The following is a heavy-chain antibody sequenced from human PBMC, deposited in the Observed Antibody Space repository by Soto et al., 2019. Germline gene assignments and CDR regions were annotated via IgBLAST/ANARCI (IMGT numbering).Heavy chain of an antibody. CDR2: IIPIFGTA. CDR1: GATFSSYA. CDR3: ARGYGDSYYFYGMDV. D-gene: IGHD4-17*01. V-gene: IGHV1-69*13. J-gene: IGHJ6*02. Sequence: ASVKVSCQASGATFSSYAISWVRPSPGQGLEWMGGIIPIFGTANYVQKFQGRVTITADESTSTAYMELSSPRSEDSAVYSCARGYGDSYYFYGMDVWGQGTTVTVSS.